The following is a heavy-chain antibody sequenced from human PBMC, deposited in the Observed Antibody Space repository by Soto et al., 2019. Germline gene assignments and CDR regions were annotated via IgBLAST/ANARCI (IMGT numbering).Heavy chain of an antibody. CDR2: IYSGGST. J-gene: IGHJ4*02. V-gene: IGHV3-53*01. D-gene: IGHD1-26*01. CDR3: AREGAEYYFDY. CDR1: GFTVSSNY. Sequence: PGGSLRLSCAASGFTVSSNYMSWVRQAPGKGLEWVSAIYSGGSTYYADSVKGRFTISRDNSKNTLYLQMNSLRAEDTAVYYCAREGAEYYFDYWGQGTLVTVSS.